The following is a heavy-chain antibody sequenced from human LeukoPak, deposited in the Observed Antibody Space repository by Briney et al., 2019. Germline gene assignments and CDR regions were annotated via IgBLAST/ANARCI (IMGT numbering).Heavy chain of an antibody. D-gene: IGHD5-12*01. CDR1: GYTFTGYH. J-gene: IGHJ5*02. Sequence: ASVKVSCKASGYTFTGYHMHWVRQAPGQGLEWMGWINPNSGGTNYAQKFQGRVTMTRDTSISTAYMELSRLRSDDTAVYYCAREDRGYSGYEPYNWFDPWGQGTLVTVSS. CDR2: INPNSGGT. CDR3: AREDRGYSGYEPYNWFDP. V-gene: IGHV1-2*02.